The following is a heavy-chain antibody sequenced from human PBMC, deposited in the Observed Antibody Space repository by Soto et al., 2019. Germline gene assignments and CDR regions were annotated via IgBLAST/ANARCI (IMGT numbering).Heavy chain of an antibody. J-gene: IGHJ4*02. Sequence: GGSLRLSCTASGFTFSRYAMNWVRQTPGKGLEWVSDISGSGRSTDYADSVRGRFTISRNNSENTLFLYMNSLRAEDTAVYYCAKGPRMIPTLFDYWGQGTLVTVSS. CDR2: ISGSGRST. CDR1: GFTFSRYA. CDR3: AKGPRMIPTLFDY. D-gene: IGHD3-22*01. V-gene: IGHV3-23*01.